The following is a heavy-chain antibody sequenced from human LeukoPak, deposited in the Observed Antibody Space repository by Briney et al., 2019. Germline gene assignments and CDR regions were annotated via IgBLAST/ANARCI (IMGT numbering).Heavy chain of an antibody. V-gene: IGHV4-31*03. CDR3: ASQIHYDSSGYSQDY. CDR2: IYYSGST. D-gene: IGHD3-22*01. Sequence: TLSLTCTVSGGSISSGGYYWSWIRQHPGKGLEWIGYIYYSGSTYYNPSLKSRVTISVDTSKNQSSLKLSSVTAADTAVYYCASQIHYDSSGYSQDYWGQGTLVTVSS. J-gene: IGHJ4*02. CDR1: GGSISSGGYY.